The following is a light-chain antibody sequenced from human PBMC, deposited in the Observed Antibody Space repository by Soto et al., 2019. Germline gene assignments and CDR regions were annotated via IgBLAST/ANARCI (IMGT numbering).Light chain of an antibody. V-gene: IGKV3D-7*01. J-gene: IGKJ3*01. CDR2: GAS. Sequence: GERVTLSCRASQSVSSSYLTWYQQKPGQAPRLLIYGASTRATGIPARFSGSGSGTDFTLTISSLQPEDFAVYYCQQDYNLFTFGPGTKVDIK. CDR1: QSVSSSY. CDR3: QQDYNLFT.